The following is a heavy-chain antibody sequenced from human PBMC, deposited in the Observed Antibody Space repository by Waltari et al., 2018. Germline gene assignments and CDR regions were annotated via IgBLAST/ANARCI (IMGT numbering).Heavy chain of an antibody. CDR3: AKEGGGVTFDI. V-gene: IGHV3-23*03. D-gene: IGHD2-8*02. Sequence: EVQLLQSGGGLVQPGGSLRLPCAGSGFTFSHYVMRWVRQAPGKGLEWVSVIYTGGSTHYADSVKGRFTVSRDNSKSTLYLQMDTLTPEDTAVYYCAKEGGGVTFDIWGQGTMVTVSS. CDR1: GFTFSHYV. J-gene: IGHJ3*02. CDR2: IYTGGST.